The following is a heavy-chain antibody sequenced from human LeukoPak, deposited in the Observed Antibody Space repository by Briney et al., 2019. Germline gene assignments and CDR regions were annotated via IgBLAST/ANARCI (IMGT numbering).Heavy chain of an antibody. Sequence: PGTSLRLSCAASGFTFSNNGMHWVRQAPGKGLEWVAVISYDGDNKYYADSVQGRFTISRDISKNTLYLQMNSLRPEDTAVYYCVKDPQYSGSYFEYWGQGTLVTVSS. CDR1: GFTFSNNG. CDR3: VKDPQYSGSYFEY. V-gene: IGHV3-30*18. CDR2: ISYDGDNK. J-gene: IGHJ4*02. D-gene: IGHD6-13*01.